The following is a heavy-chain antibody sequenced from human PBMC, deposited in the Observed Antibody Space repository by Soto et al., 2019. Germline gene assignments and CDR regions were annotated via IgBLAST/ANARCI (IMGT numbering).Heavy chain of an antibody. Sequence: EVQLVESGGGLVKPGGSLRLSCAASGFTFSSYSMNWVRQAPGKGLGWVSSISSSSSYIYYADSVKGRFTISRDNAKNSLYLQMNSLRAEDTAVYYCARDIATIFGVDFDYWGQGTLVTVSS. CDR2: ISSSSSYI. V-gene: IGHV3-21*01. J-gene: IGHJ4*02. D-gene: IGHD3-3*01. CDR1: GFTFSSYS. CDR3: ARDIATIFGVDFDY.